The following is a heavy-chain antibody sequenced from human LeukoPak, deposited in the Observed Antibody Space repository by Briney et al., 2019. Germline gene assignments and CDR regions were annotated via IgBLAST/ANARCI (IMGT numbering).Heavy chain of an antibody. CDR1: GSTFGDFP. J-gene: IGHJ4*02. Sequence: GGSLRLSCAASGSTFGDFPMTWVRQAPGKGLEWVGYIRAKAYGGTTEYAASVKGRFDISRDDSKRIAYLQMNRLRTDDTAVYYCTRGSGRFEFWGQGALVTVSS. D-gene: IGHD2-15*01. CDR3: TRGSGRFEF. V-gene: IGHV3-49*04. CDR2: IRAKAYGGTT.